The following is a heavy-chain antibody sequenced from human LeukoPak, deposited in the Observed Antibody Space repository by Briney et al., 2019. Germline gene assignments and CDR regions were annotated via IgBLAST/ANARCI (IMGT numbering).Heavy chain of an antibody. Sequence: RTGGSLRLSCAASGFTFSSYSMNWVRQAPGKGLEWVSSISSSSSYIYYADSVKGRFTISRDNAKNSLYLQMNSLRAEDTAVYYCARDYGGGDCFDYWGQGTLVTVSS. CDR1: GFTFSSYS. CDR2: ISSSSSYI. CDR3: ARDYGGGDCFDY. J-gene: IGHJ4*02. D-gene: IGHD2-21*01. V-gene: IGHV3-21*01.